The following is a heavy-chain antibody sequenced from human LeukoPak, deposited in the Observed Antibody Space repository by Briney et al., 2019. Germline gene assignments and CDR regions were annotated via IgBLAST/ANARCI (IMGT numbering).Heavy chain of an antibody. V-gene: IGHV3-23*01. J-gene: IGHJ4*02. CDR2: VGSDGINT. Sequence: VRQAPGKGLEWVXAVGSDGINTAYADSVKGRFTISRDNSKNTLYLQLSSLRAEDTAMYYCAKGLAAGSQYFDYWGQGTLVTVSS. D-gene: IGHD6-25*01. CDR3: AKGLAAGSQYFDY.